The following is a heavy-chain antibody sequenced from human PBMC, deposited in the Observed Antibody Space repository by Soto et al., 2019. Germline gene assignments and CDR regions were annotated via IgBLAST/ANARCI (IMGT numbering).Heavy chain of an antibody. CDR3: TTAGLEYYDFWSGYYRAPQVYYSGMDV. D-gene: IGHD3-3*01. J-gene: IGHJ6*02. Sequence: GGSQRLSCAASGFTFSNAWMNWVRKAPGKGLEWVGRIKSKTDGGTTDYAAPVKGRFTISRDDSKNTLYLQMNSLKTEDTAVYYCTTAGLEYYDFWSGYYRAPQVYYSGMDVWGQGTTVTVSS. CDR2: IKSKTDGGTT. V-gene: IGHV3-15*07. CDR1: GFTFSNAW.